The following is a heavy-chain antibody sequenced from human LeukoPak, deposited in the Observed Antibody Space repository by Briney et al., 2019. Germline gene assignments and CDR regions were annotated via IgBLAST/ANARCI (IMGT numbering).Heavy chain of an antibody. D-gene: IGHD1-14*01. Sequence: QAGGSLRLSCAASGFTVSSKYMSWVRQAPGKGLEWVSVMYAGGNTYYADSVKGRFTISRDNSKSTLYLQMSSLRAEDTAVYYCVMGTLEEDYWGQGTLVTVSS. CDR3: VMGTLEEDY. V-gene: IGHV3-66*01. CDR2: MYAGGNT. CDR1: GFTVSSKY. J-gene: IGHJ4*02.